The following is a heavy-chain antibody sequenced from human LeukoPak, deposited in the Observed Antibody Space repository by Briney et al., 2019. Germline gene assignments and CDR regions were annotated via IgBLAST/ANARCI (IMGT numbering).Heavy chain of an antibody. CDR3: ARDDGVSLEGHFFDY. J-gene: IGHJ4*02. V-gene: IGHV4-31*03. CDR2: IYYSGST. D-gene: IGHD3-10*01. CDR1: GGSISSGGYY. Sequence: PSETLSLTCTVSGGSISSGGYYWSWIRQHPGKGLEWIGYIYYSGSTYYNPSLKSRVTISVDTSKNQFSLKLSSVTAADTAVCYCARDDGVSLEGHFFDYWGQGTLVTVSS.